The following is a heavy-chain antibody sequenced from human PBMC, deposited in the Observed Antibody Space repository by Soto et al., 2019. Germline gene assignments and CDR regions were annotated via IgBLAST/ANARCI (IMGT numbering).Heavy chain of an antibody. D-gene: IGHD2-15*01. V-gene: IGHV1-69*01. J-gene: IGHJ5*02. CDR2: IIPIFGTA. CDR3: AREKHSEEAALNWFDP. CDR1: GGTFSSYT. Sequence: QVQLVQSGAEVKKPGSSVKVSCKASGGTFSSYTISWVRQAPGQGLEWMGGIIPIFGTANYAQKFQGRVTITADESTSTAYMELSSLRSEDTAVYYCAREKHSEEAALNWFDPWGQGTLVTVSS.